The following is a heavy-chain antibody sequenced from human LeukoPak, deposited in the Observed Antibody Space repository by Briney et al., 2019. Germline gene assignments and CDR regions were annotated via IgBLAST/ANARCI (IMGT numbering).Heavy chain of an antibody. CDR1: GYSFTSYW. CDR3: ARLPITIFGVDLGYYYMDV. D-gene: IGHD3-3*01. CDR2: IYPGDSDT. Sequence: GEPLKISCKGPGYSFTSYWIGWVRQITGKGLEWIGIIYPGDSDTRYSPSFQGQVTISADKSISTGYLQWSSLKASDTAMYYCARLPITIFGVDLGYYYMDVWGKGTTVTVSS. J-gene: IGHJ6*03. V-gene: IGHV5-51*01.